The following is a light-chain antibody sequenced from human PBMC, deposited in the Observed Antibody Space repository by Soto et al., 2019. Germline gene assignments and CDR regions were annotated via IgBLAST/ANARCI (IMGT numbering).Light chain of an antibody. CDR1: QSLPHSDGKTY. J-gene: IGKJ4*01. CDR2: EAS. V-gene: IGKV2D-29*01. Sequence: DIVMTPTPLSLSVTPGQPAPISCTSSQSLPHSDGKTYLDWYLQKPGQPPQLLIYEASNRFSGVPDMFSGSGSGTDFPLKISRVEAEEVGVYYCMQTIQLALTCGGGTKVDFK. CDR3: MQTIQLALT.